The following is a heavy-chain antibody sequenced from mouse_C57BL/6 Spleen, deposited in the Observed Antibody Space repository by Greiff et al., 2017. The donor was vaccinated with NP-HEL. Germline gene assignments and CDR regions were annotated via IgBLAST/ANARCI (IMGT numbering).Heavy chain of an antibody. CDR3: TTVIYDGYLPVY. Sequence: VQLQQSGAELVRPGASVKLSCTASGFNIKDDYMHWVKQRPEQGLEWIGWIDPENGDTEYASKFQGKATITADTSSNTAYLQLSSLTSEDTAVYYCTTVIYDGYLPVYWGQGTTLTVSS. J-gene: IGHJ2*01. CDR1: GFNIKDDY. CDR2: IDPENGDT. D-gene: IGHD2-3*01. V-gene: IGHV14-4*01.